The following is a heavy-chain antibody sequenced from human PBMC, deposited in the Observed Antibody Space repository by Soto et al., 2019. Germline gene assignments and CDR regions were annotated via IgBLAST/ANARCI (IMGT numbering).Heavy chain of an antibody. J-gene: IGHJ5*02. D-gene: IGHD3-3*01. V-gene: IGHV5-51*01. CDR3: ARQNYDFWSGYYLNWFDP. CDR1: GYSFTSYW. Sequence: ESLKISCQGSGYSFTSYWIGWVRQMPGKGLEWMGIIYPGDSDTRYSPSFQGQVTISADKSISTAYLQWSSLKASDTAMYYCARQNYDFWSGYYLNWFDPWGQGTLVTVSS. CDR2: IYPGDSDT.